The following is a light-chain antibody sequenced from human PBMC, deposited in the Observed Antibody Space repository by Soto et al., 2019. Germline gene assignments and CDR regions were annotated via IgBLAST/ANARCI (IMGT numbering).Light chain of an antibody. CDR1: QSISTY. CDR2: ATS. CDR3: QQSYSTPPIT. Sequence: DIQMTQSPSSLSASVGDRVTITCRASQSISTYLIWYQQKPGKAPKLLIYATSSLQSGVPSRFSGSGSGTDFTLTISSLQPEDFATYYCQQSYSTPPITFGQGRRLEIK. V-gene: IGKV1-39*01. J-gene: IGKJ5*01.